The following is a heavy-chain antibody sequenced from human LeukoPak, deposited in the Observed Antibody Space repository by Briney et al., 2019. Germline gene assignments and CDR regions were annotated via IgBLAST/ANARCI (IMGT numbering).Heavy chain of an antibody. CDR3: AKNRDDEYDSSGYNN. CDR2: ISYDGSNK. V-gene: IGHV3-30*18. Sequence: LPGGSLRLSCAASGFTFSTYGMHWVRQAPGKGLEWEAVISYDGSNKYYADSVKGRFTISRDNSKNTLYLQMNSLRAEDTAVYYCAKNRDDEYDSSGYNNWGQGNLVTVSS. D-gene: IGHD3-22*01. CDR1: GFTFSTYG. J-gene: IGHJ4*02.